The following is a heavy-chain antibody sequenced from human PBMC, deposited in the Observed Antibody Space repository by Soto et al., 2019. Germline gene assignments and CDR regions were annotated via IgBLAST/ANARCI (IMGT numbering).Heavy chain of an antibody. CDR3: ARSLTGYYKGSNWFDP. D-gene: IGHD3-9*01. Sequence: SVKVSCKASGGTFSSYAISWVRQAPGQGLEWMGGIIPIFGTANYAQKFQGRVTITADKSTSTAHMELSSLRSEDTAVYYCARSLTGYYKGSNWFDPWGQGTLVTVSS. J-gene: IGHJ5*02. CDR1: GGTFSSYA. V-gene: IGHV1-69*06. CDR2: IIPIFGTA.